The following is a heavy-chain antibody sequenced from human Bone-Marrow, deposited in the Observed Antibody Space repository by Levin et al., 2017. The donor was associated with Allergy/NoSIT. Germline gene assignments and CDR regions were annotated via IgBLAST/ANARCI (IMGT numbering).Heavy chain of an antibody. V-gene: IGHV4-31*03. Sequence: LRLSCTVSGGSISSDNYYWSWLRQHPGKGLEWIGYIHHSGRAFYNPSLKSRVTISVDTSKNQFSLRLYSVTAADTAMYYCASEIIKVVEGGDGVDIWGQGTVVTGSS. CDR2: IHHSGRA. CDR1: GGSISSDNYY. D-gene: IGHD2-15*01. CDR3: ASEIIKVVEGGDGVDI. J-gene: IGHJ3*02.